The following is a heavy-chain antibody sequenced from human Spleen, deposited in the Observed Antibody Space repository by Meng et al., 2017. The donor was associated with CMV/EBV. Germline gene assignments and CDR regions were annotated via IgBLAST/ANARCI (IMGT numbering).Heavy chain of an antibody. CDR2: INHSGST. D-gene: IGHD6-19*01. CDR1: GGSFNGYY. V-gene: IGHV4-34*01. CDR3: ARGFGWIAVAGRYYYMDV. Sequence: QVQLQQWGAGLLKPSETLSLTCAVYGGSFNGYYWTWIRQPPGKGLEWIGEINHSGSTNYNPSLKSRVTISVDTSKNQFSLNLSSVTAADTAVYYCARGFGWIAVAGRYYYMDVWGKGTTVTVSS. J-gene: IGHJ6*03.